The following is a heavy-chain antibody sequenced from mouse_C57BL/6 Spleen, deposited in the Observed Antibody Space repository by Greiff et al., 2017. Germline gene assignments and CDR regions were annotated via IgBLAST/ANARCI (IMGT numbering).Heavy chain of an antibody. CDR1: GYAFSSSW. CDR2: IYPGDGDT. Sequence: QVQLQQSGPEPVKPGASVKISCKASGYAFSSSWMNWVKQRPGKGLEWIGRIYPGDGDTNYNGKFKGKATLTADKSSSTAYMQLSSLTSEDSAVYFCARTFITTPDYWGQGTTLTVSS. D-gene: IGHD1-1*01. CDR3: ARTFITTPDY. J-gene: IGHJ2*01. V-gene: IGHV1-82*01.